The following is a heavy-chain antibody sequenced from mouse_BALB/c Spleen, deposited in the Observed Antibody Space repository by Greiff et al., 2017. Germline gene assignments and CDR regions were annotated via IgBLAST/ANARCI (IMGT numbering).Heavy chain of an antibody. CDR3: AKSSLGFDY. V-gene: IGHV1-18*01. D-gene: IGHD3-1*01. CDR2: INPNNGGT. CDR1: GYTFTDYN. J-gene: IGHJ2*01. Sequence: EVLLQQSGPELVKPGASVKIPCKASGYTFTDYNMDWVKQSHGKSLEWIGDINPNNGGTIYNQKFKGKATLTVDKSSSTAYMELRSLTYEDTAVYYCAKSSLGFDYWGQGTTLTVSS.